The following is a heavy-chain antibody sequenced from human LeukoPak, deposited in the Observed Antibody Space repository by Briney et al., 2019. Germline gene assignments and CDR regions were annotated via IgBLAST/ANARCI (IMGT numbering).Heavy chain of an antibody. CDR3: AKDVYGDYGGLDY. D-gene: IGHD4-17*01. CDR1: GFPFSTYA. Sequence: GGSLRLSCAASGFPFSTYAMSWVRQAPGKGLEWVSSIRGSDGSTYYADSVKGRFAISRDNSKNTLYLQINSLRAEDTAVYYCAKDVYGDYGGLDYWGQGTLVTVSS. V-gene: IGHV3-23*01. J-gene: IGHJ4*02. CDR2: IRGSDGST.